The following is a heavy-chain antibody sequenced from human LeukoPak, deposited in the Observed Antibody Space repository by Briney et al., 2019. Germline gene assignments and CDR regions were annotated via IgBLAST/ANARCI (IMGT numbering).Heavy chain of an antibody. Sequence: PGGSLRLSCAVSGFTFSSYWMHWVRQAPGKGLVWVSRINSDGSSTNYADSVKGRFTISRDNAKNTLYLQMNSLRAEDTAVFYCARDVYGVGAFDIWGQGTMVTVSS. D-gene: IGHD4-17*01. V-gene: IGHV3-74*01. CDR1: GFTFSSYW. CDR2: INSDGSST. J-gene: IGHJ3*02. CDR3: ARDVYGVGAFDI.